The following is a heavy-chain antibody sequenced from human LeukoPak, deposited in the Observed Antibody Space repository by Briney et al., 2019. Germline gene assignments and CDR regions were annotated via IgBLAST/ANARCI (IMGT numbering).Heavy chain of an antibody. D-gene: IGHD3-3*01. CDR1: GFTFRTYW. V-gene: IGHV3-7*01. CDR2: IKQDGSEK. Sequence: GGSLRLSCVASGFTFRTYWMSWVRQAPGKGLEWVANIKQDGSEKYYVDSVKGRFTISRDNAKNSLYLQMNSLRAEDTAVYYCARPDFWSGFSFDYWGQGTLVTVSS. J-gene: IGHJ4*02. CDR3: ARPDFWSGFSFDY.